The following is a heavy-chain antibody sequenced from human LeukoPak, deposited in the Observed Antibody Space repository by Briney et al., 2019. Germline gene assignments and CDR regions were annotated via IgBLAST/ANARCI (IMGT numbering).Heavy chain of an antibody. CDR2: ISAYNGNT. Sequence: ASVKVSCKASGYTFTSYGISWVRQAPGQGLEWMGWISAYNGNTNYAQKLQGRVTMTTDTSTSTAYMELRSLRSDDTAVCYCAREGHYYDSSGLFDYWGQGTLVTVSS. D-gene: IGHD3-22*01. CDR3: AREGHYYDSSGLFDY. J-gene: IGHJ4*02. CDR1: GYTFTSYG. V-gene: IGHV1-18*01.